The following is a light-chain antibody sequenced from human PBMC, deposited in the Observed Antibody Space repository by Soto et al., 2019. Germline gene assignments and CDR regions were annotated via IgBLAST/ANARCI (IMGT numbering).Light chain of an antibody. V-gene: IGKV3-20*01. CDR3: QQYGSLPWT. CDR2: DTS. Sequence: ETVLTQSPGTLSLSPGERATLSCRASQSVSSNYLAWYQQKPGQAPRLLIYDTSSRATGVPDRISGSGSGTDFTLSISRLEPEDFAVYYCQQYGSLPWTFGQGTKVEIK. J-gene: IGKJ1*01. CDR1: QSVSSNY.